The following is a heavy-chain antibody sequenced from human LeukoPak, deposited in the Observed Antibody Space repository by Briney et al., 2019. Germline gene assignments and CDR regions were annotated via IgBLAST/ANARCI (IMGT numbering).Heavy chain of an antibody. CDR3: ARARAVDTDILDY. D-gene: IGHD5-18*01. J-gene: IGHJ4*02. Sequence: ASVKVSCKASGYTFTSYYMHWVRQAPGQGLEWMGIINPSGGSTSYAQKFQGRVTVTRDTSTSTVYMELSSLRSEDTAVYYCARARAVDTDILDYWRQGTLVTVS. CDR1: GYTFTSYY. V-gene: IGHV1-46*01. CDR2: INPSGGST.